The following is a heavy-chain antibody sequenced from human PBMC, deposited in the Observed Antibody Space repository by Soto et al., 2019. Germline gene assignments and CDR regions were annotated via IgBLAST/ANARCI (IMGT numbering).Heavy chain of an antibody. CDR1: GGTFSSYA. Sequence: ASVKVSCKASGGTFSSYAISWVRQAPGQGLEWMGGIIPIFGTANYAQKFQGRVTITADESTSTAYMELSSLRSEDTAVYYCARGGVVGATADYWGQGTLVTVSS. J-gene: IGHJ4*02. V-gene: IGHV1-69*13. CDR3: ARGGVVGATADY. CDR2: IIPIFGTA. D-gene: IGHD1-26*01.